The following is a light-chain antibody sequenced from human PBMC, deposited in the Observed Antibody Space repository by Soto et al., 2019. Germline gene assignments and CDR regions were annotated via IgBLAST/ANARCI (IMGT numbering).Light chain of an antibody. CDR2: AAS. CDR1: QSISNH. V-gene: IGKV1-39*01. CDR3: QQLNSYPQT. J-gene: IGKJ5*01. Sequence: DVQMTQSPSSLSASVEDRVIITYRASQSISNHLTWYQQKPGKAPKXXIFAASSLQSGVPSRFSGSGSGPDFTLTISSLQPEDSATYFCQQLNSYPQTFGQGTRLEIK.